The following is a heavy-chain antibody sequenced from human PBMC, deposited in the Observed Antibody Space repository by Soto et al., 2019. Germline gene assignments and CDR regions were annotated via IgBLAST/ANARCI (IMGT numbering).Heavy chain of an antibody. CDR3: AREDCTNGVCYSDY. Sequence: SETLSLTCAVYGGSFSGYYWSWIRQPPGKGLEWIGEINHSGSTNYNPSLKSRVTISVDTSKNQFSLKLSSVTAADTAVYYCAREDCTNGVCYSDYWGQGTLVTVSS. J-gene: IGHJ4*02. CDR1: GGSFSGYY. D-gene: IGHD2-8*01. V-gene: IGHV4-34*01. CDR2: INHSGST.